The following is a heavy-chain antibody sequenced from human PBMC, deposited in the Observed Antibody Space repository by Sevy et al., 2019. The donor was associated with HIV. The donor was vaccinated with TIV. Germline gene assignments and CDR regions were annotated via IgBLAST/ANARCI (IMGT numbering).Heavy chain of an antibody. CDR3: ARDRRSYYVPINSYYYYGMDV. CDR1: GGSISSYY. CDR2: IYYSGST. Sequence: SETLSLTCTVSGGSISSYYWSWIRQPPGKGLEWIGYIYYSGSTNYNPSLKSRVTISVDTSKNQFSLKLSSVTAADTAVYYCARDRRSYYVPINSYYYYGMDVWGQGTTVTVSS. D-gene: IGHD1-26*01. V-gene: IGHV4-59*01. J-gene: IGHJ6*02.